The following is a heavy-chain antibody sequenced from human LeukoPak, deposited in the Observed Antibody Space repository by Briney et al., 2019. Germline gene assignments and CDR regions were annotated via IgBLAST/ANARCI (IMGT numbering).Heavy chain of an antibody. Sequence: GGSLRLSCAASGFTFSNFAMSWVRQAPGKGLEWVSVISGGSTYYADSVKGRFTISRDNSKNTLYLQMNSLRAEDTAVYYCAKGGSLATVGWFDPWGQGTLVTVSS. CDR1: GFTFSNFA. D-gene: IGHD1-26*01. CDR2: ISGGST. V-gene: IGHV3-23*01. CDR3: AKGGSLATVGWFDP. J-gene: IGHJ5*02.